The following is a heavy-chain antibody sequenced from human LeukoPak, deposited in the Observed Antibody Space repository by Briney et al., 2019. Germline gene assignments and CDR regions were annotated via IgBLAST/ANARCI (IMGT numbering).Heavy chain of an antibody. CDR3: VRENAEQQLGYRSVLSVDGYYYMDV. J-gene: IGHJ6*03. V-gene: IGHV3-33*01. CDR1: GFTFSSYG. CDR2: IWYDGSNK. Sequence: GGSLRLSCAASGFTFSSYGMHWVRQAPGKGLEWVAVIWYDGSNKYYADSVKGRFTISRDNSKNTLYLQMNSLRAEDTAVYYCVRENAEQQLGYRSVLSVDGYYYMDVWGKGTTVTVSS. D-gene: IGHD6-13*01.